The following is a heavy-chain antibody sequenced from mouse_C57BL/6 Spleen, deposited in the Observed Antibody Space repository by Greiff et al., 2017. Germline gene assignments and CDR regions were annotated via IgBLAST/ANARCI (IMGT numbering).Heavy chain of an antibody. CDR3: ARGGNYLYAMDY. Sequence: QVQLQQPGAELVKPGASVKLSCKASGYTFTSYWMHWVKQRPGQGLEWIGMIHPNSGSTNYNEKFKSKATLPLDKSSSTAYMQLSSLTSEDSAVYYCARGGNYLYAMDYWGQGTSVTVSS. CDR2: IHPNSGST. J-gene: IGHJ4*01. V-gene: IGHV1-64*01. D-gene: IGHD2-1*01. CDR1: GYTFTSYW.